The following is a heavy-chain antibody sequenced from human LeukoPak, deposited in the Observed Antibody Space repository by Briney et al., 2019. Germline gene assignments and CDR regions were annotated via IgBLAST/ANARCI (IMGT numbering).Heavy chain of an antibody. V-gene: IGHV4-34*01. CDR2: INHSGSS. CDR3: ARRYSSGWYRGAWYFDY. J-gene: IGHJ4*02. Sequence: PSETLSLTCAVYGGSFRGYYWSWIRQPPGKGLEWIGEINHSGSSNYNPSLKSRVTISLDTSKNQFSLNLSSVTAADTAVYYCARRYSSGWYRGAWYFDYWGQGTLVTVSS. D-gene: IGHD6-19*01. CDR1: GGSFRGYY.